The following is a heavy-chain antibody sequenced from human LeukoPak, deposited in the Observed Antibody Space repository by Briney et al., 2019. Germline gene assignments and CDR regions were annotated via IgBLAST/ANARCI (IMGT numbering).Heavy chain of an antibody. CDR2: IYHSGST. J-gene: IGHJ4*02. Sequence: PSETLSLTCTVSGGSISSGGYYWSWIRQPPGKGLEWIGYIYHSGSTYYNPSLKSRVTISVDRSKNQFSLKLSSVTAADTAVYYCARVWFPPYGGNSLFDYWGQGTLVTVSS. V-gene: IGHV4-30-2*01. CDR1: GGSISSGGYY. D-gene: IGHD4-23*01. CDR3: ARVWFPPYGGNSLFDY.